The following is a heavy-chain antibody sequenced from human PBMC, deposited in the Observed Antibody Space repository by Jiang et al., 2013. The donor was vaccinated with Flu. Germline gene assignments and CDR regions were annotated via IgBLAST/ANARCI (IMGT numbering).Heavy chain of an antibody. J-gene: IGHJ4*02. V-gene: IGHV4-4*02. CDR3: ARATYYDILTGYWGLFDY. CDR1: GGSISSSNW. CDR2: IYHSGST. Sequence: PGLVKPSGTLSLTCAVSGGSISSSNWWSWVRQPPGKGLEWIGEIYHSGSTNYNPSLKSRVTISVDKSRNQFSLKLSSVTAADTAVYYCARATYYDILTGYWGLFDYWGQGTLVTVSS. D-gene: IGHD3-9*01.